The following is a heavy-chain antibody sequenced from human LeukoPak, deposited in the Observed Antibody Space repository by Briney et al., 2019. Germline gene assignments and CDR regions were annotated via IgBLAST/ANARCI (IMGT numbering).Heavy chain of an antibody. CDR3: ARTSRSREHIVVVTASLWFVY. Sequence: SETLSLTCSVSGGSISTYYWSWIRQPPGKGLEWIGYISYSGSTNYNPSLKSRVTISVDTSKNQFSLKLSSVTAADTAVYYCARTSRSREHIVVVTASLWFVYWGQGTLVTVSS. J-gene: IGHJ4*02. V-gene: IGHV4-59*12. CDR1: GGSISTYY. D-gene: IGHD2-21*02. CDR2: ISYSGST.